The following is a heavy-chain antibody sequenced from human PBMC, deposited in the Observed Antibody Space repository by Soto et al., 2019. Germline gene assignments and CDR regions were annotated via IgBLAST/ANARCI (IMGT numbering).Heavy chain of an antibody. CDR3: AKWGSAYYHYYGMDV. V-gene: IGHV3-30*18. CDR1: GFTFSIHG. CDR2: ISNDGSNR. D-gene: IGHD3-16*01. J-gene: IGHJ6*01. Sequence: QAQLVESGGGVVQPGRSLRLSCAASGFTFSIHGMHWVRQAPGKGLEWVAVISNDGSNRYYVDSVEGRFTISRDNSKKTLYLQMNSLRAEDTAVYYCAKWGSAYYHYYGMDVWGQGTTVTVSS.